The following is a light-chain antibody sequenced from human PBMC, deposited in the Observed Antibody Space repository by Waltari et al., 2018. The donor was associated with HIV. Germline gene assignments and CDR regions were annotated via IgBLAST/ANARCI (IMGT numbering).Light chain of an antibody. CDR3: SSYTSSSTSHV. CDR1: SSDVGGYNY. CDR2: EFI. Sequence: QSALTQPASVSGSPGQSITIPCTGTSSDVGGYNYVSWYQQHPGKAPKLMIYEFINGPSGFSSRFSGSKSGNTASLTISWLQADDEADYYCSSYTSSSTSHVFGTGTKVTVL. V-gene: IGLV2-14*01. J-gene: IGLJ1*01.